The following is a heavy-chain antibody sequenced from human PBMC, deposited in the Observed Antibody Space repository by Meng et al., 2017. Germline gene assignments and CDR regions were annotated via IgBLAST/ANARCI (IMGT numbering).Heavy chain of an antibody. CDR3: ARRGIAAAGNNWFDP. CDR1: GGSISSSNW. J-gene: IGHJ5*02. D-gene: IGHD6-13*01. Sequence: QVQLQELGPGLVKPSGTLSLTFAVSGGSISSSNWWSWVRQPPGKGLEWIGEIYHSGSTNYNPSLESRVTISVDKSKNQFSLKLSSVTAADTAVYYCARRGIAAAGNNWFDPWGQGTLVTVSS. CDR2: IYHSGST. V-gene: IGHV4-4*02.